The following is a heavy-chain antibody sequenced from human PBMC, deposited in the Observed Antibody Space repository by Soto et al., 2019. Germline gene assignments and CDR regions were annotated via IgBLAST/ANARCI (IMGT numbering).Heavy chain of an antibody. D-gene: IGHD4-4*01. J-gene: IGHJ6*02. V-gene: IGHV3-23*01. CDR3: AKSKEDSYVEMATIATLYYYGMDV. CDR2: ISGSGGST. CDR1: GFTFSSYA. Sequence: GGSLRLSCAASGFTFSSYAMSWVRQAPGKGLEWVSAISGSGGSTYYADSVKGRFTISRDNSKNTLYLQMNSLRAEDTAVYYCAKSKEDSYVEMATIATLYYYGMDVWGQGTTVTVSS.